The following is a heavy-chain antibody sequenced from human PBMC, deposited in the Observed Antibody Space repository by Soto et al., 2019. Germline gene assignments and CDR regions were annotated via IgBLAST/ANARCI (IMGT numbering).Heavy chain of an antibody. Sequence: SVKVSCKXSGGTFSSYAISWVRQAPGQGLEWMGGIIPIFGTANYAQKFQGRVTIAADESTSTAYMELSSLRSEDTAVYYCARAGSYYGSGSPPYGMDVWGQGTTVTVSS. V-gene: IGHV1-69*13. J-gene: IGHJ6*02. CDR3: ARAGSYYGSGSPPYGMDV. D-gene: IGHD3-10*01. CDR2: IIPIFGTA. CDR1: GGTFSSYA.